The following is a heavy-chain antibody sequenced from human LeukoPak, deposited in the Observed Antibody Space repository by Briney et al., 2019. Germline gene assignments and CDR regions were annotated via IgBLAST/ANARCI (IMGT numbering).Heavy chain of an antibody. V-gene: IGHV3-66*01. CDR3: ARDKGGSFNNWFDP. D-gene: IGHD1-26*01. J-gene: IGHJ5*02. Sequence: PGGSLRLSCAASGFTVSSNYMSWVRQAPGKGLEWVSVIYSGGITYYAESVKGRFTISRDNSKNTLYLQMNSLRAEDTAVYYCARDKGGSFNNWFDPWGQGTLVTVSS. CDR1: GFTVSSNY. CDR2: IYSGGIT.